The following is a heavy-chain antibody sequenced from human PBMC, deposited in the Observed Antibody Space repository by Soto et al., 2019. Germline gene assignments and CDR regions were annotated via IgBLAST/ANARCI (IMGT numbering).Heavy chain of an antibody. V-gene: IGHV3-30*14. CDR3: ARLDKFNGGWS. J-gene: IGHJ4*02. CDR2: VSHDGKSG. CDR1: GFTFSSYA. Sequence: QVHLVESGGGVVQPGRSLRLSCAASGFTFSSYAMHWVRRAPGKGLEWVAAVSHDGKSGFYADSVSGRFTVSRDNSNNLVYLQMYSLRPEDTALFYFARLDKFNGGWSWGQGTAVSVS. D-gene: IGHD6-19*01.